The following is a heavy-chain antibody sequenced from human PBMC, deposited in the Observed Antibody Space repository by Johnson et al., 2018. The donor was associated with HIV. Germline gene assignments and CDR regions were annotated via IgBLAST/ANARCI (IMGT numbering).Heavy chain of an antibody. CDR3: ARGRKDIAVVDGLDTDAFDT. D-gene: IGHD2-2*01. J-gene: IGHJ3*02. CDR1: EFSFSTYA. CDR2: IWYDGSNK. V-gene: IGHV3-33*01. Sequence: QVQLVESGGGVAQPGRSLRLSCAASEFSFSTYAMHWVRQAPGKGLEWVAVIWYDGSNKNYAGSVKGRFTISRENAKNSLYLQMNSLRPDDTAVYYCARGRKDIAVVDGLDTDAFDTWGQGTVVTVSS.